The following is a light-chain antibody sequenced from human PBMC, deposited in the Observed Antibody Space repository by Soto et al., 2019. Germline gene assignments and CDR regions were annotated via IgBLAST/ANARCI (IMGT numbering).Light chain of an antibody. CDR2: EVN. J-gene: IGLJ3*02. V-gene: IGLV2-23*02. Sequence: QSVLTQPASVSGSPGQSITISCTGTRSDVGSYNLVSLYQQHPGTAPKLIIYEVNKRPSGVSNRFSGSKSGNTASLTISGLQTEDEDDYYCCSYAGSVTWVFGGGTQLTVL. CDR1: RSDVGSYNL. CDR3: CSYAGSVTWV.